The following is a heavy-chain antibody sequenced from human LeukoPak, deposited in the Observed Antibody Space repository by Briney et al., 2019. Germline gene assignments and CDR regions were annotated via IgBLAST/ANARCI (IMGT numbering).Heavy chain of an antibody. CDR3: ARGDGSGSGRWFDP. CDR2: IYHTGST. D-gene: IGHD3-10*01. V-gene: IGHV4-30-2*01. CDR1: GASISSGTYS. Sequence: SQTLSLTCTVSGASISSGTYSWSWIRQPPGEGLEWIGYIYHTGSTYYNPSLKGRITISVDRSKNQFSLNLNFVTAADTALYYCARGDGSGSGRWFDPWGQGTLITVSS. J-gene: IGHJ5*02.